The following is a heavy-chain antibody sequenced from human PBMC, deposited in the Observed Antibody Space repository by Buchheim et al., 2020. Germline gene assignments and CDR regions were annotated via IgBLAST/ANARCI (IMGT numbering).Heavy chain of an antibody. CDR1: GFTFSSYA. CDR2: ISGSGGST. Sequence: VQLVESGGGVVQPGRSLRLSCAASGFTFSSYAMHWVRQAPGKGLEWVAVISGSGGSTYYTDSVKGRFTISRDNSKNTLYLQMNSLRAEDTAVYYCAKDLIGTDYGDYGYFDYWGQGTL. D-gene: IGHD4-17*01. J-gene: IGHJ4*02. V-gene: IGHV3-23*04. CDR3: AKDLIGTDYGDYGYFDY.